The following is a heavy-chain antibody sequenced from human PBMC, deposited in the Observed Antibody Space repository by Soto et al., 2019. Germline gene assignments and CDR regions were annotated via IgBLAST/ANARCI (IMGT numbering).Heavy chain of an antibody. Sequence: QITLKESGPTLVKPTQTLTLTCTFSGFSLSTSGVGVGWIRQPPGNALEWLALIYWDDDKRYSRSLKSRLTXTXDXXNNQAVLTMTIMDPVDTATYYCARSRTADGSSFGYWGQGTLVTVSS. V-gene: IGHV2-5*02. CDR1: GFSLSTSGVG. J-gene: IGHJ4*02. CDR2: IYWDDDK. D-gene: IGHD6-13*01. CDR3: ARSRTADGSSFGY.